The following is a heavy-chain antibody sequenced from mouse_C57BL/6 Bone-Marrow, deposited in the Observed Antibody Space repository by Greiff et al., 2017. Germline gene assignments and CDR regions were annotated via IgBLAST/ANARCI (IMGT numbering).Heavy chain of an antibody. CDR1: GYTFTSYW. D-gene: IGHD2-5*01. J-gene: IGHJ1*03. CDR3: ARPDYSNYWYFDV. CDR2: IYHGSGST. Sequence: QVQLQQPGAELVKPGASVKMSCKASGYTFTSYWITWVTQRPGQGLEWIGDIYHGSGSTNYNEKFKSKATLTVATASSSAYMQLSSLKSEDSAVYYCARPDYSNYWYFDVWGTGTTVTVSS. V-gene: IGHV1-55*01.